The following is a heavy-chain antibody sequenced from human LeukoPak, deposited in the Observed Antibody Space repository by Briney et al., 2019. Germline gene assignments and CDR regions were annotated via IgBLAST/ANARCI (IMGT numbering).Heavy chain of an antibody. CDR2: ISSSGSTI. J-gene: IGHJ4*02. CDR1: GFTFSSYW. D-gene: IGHD1-26*01. V-gene: IGHV3-48*04. CDR3: ARVLGGSYYHFVDY. Sequence: GGSLRLSCAASGFTFSSYWMHWVRQAPGKGLEWVSYISSSGSTIYYADSVKGRFTISRDNAKNSLYLQMNSLRAEDTAVYYCARVLGGSYYHFVDYWGQGTLVTVSS.